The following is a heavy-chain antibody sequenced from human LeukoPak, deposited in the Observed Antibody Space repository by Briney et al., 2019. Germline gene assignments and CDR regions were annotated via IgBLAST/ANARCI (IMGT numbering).Heavy chain of an antibody. J-gene: IGHJ1*01. Sequence: GASVKVSCKVSGYTLTELSMHRVRQAPGKGLEWMGGFDPEDGETIYAQKFQGRVTMTENTSTDTAYMELSSLRSEDTAVYYCARDLWAMTTVTTGYFQHWGQGTLVTVSS. D-gene: IGHD4-11*01. CDR2: FDPEDGET. CDR1: GYTLTELS. CDR3: ARDLWAMTTVTTGYFQH. V-gene: IGHV1-24*01.